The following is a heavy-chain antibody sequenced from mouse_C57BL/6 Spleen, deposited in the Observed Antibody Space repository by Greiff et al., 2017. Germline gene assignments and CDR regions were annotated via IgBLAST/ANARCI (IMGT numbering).Heavy chain of an antibody. J-gene: IGHJ1*03. CDR1: GFTFSSYA. CDR3: TRDGIYYDRSFWYFDV. D-gene: IGHD2-4*01. Sequence: EVKVEESGEGLVKPGGSLKLSCAASGFTFSSYAMSWVRQTPEKRLEWVAYISSGGDYIYYADTVKGRFTISRDNARNTLYLQMSSLKSEDTAMYYCTRDGIYYDRSFWYFDVWGTGTTVTVSS. CDR2: ISSGGDYI. V-gene: IGHV5-9-1*02.